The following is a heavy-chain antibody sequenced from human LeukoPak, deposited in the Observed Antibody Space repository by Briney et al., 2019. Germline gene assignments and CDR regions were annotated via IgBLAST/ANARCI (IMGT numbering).Heavy chain of an antibody. CDR2: ISAYNGNT. V-gene: IGHV1-18*01. J-gene: IGHJ4*02. Sequence: ASVKVSCKVSGYTLTELSMHWVQQAPGQGLEWMGWISAYNGNTNYAQKLQGRVTMTTDTSTSTAYMELRSLRSDDTAVYYCARDRWELLPLDYWGQGTLVTVSS. CDR1: GYTLTELS. D-gene: IGHD1-26*01. CDR3: ARDRWELLPLDY.